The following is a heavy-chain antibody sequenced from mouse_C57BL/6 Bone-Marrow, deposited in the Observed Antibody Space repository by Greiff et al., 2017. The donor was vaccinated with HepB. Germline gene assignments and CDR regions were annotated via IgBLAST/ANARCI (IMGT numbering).Heavy chain of an antibody. V-gene: IGHV14-4*01. J-gene: IGHJ2*01. D-gene: IGHD1-1*01. CDR1: GFNIKDDY. CDR2: IDPENGDT. Sequence: VQLHQSGAELVRPGASVKLSCTASGFNIKDDYMHWVKQRPEQGLEWIGWIDPENGDTEYASKFQGKATITADTSSNTAYLQLSSLTSEDTAVYYCTSSSYDYFDYWGQGTTLTVSS. CDR3: TSSSYDYFDY.